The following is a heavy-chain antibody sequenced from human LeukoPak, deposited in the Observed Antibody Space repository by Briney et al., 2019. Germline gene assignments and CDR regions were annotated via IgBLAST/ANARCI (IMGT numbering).Heavy chain of an antibody. CDR3: ARRRGNSYYFDY. Sequence: SETLSLTCTVSGGSISSYYWSWIRQPPGKGLEWVGYIYYSGSTNYNPSLKSRVTISVDTSKNQFSLKLSSVTAADTAVYYCARRRGNSYYFDYWGQGTLVTVSS. V-gene: IGHV4-59*01. CDR1: GGSISSYY. J-gene: IGHJ4*02. D-gene: IGHD4-23*01. CDR2: IYYSGST.